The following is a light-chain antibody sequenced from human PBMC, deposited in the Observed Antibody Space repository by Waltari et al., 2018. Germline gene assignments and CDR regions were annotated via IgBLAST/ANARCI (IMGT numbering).Light chain of an antibody. V-gene: IGLV1-47*01. CDR1: SSNIGNHY. Sequence: QSVLTQPPSASGTPGQRVTISCSGSSSNIGNHYVSWYQQLPGTAPKLLIYRNNQRPSGVPDRFSGSKSGTSASLAISGLRSEDEADYYCAAWDDSLSGRVFGTGTKVTVL. J-gene: IGLJ1*01. CDR2: RNN. CDR3: AAWDDSLSGRV.